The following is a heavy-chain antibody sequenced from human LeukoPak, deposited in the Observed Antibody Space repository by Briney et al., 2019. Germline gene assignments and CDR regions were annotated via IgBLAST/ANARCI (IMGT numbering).Heavy chain of an antibody. CDR1: GYTFTGYY. CDR3: ARDYYDSFDY. D-gene: IGHD3-9*01. Sequence: GASVKASCTASGYTFTGYYMHWVRQAPGQGLEWMGWINTNSGGTNYAQKFQGRVTITRDTSISTAYMELSRLRSDDTAVYYCARDYYDSFDYWAQGTLVTVSS. CDR2: INTNSGGT. J-gene: IGHJ4*02. V-gene: IGHV1-2*02.